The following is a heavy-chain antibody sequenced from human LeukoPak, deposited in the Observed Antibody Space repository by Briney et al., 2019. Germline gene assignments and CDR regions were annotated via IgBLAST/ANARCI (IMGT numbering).Heavy chain of an antibody. J-gene: IGHJ5*02. CDR3: ARDAGYCSSTSCYSWFDP. CDR2: INPIFGTA. V-gene: IGHV1-69*13. D-gene: IGHD2-2*01. Sequence: SVKVSCKASGGTFSSYAISWVRQAPGQGLEWMGGINPIFGTANYAQKFQGRVTITADESTSTAYMELSSLRSEDTAVYYCARDAGYCSSTSCYSWFDPWGQGTLVTVSS. CDR1: GGTFSSYA.